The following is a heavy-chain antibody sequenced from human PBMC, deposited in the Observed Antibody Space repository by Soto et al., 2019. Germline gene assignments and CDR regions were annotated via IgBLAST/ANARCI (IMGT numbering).Heavy chain of an antibody. CDR1: GFTFSSYS. CDR3: ASREPKNY. V-gene: IGHV3-48*01. J-gene: IGHJ4*02. CDR2: IGIGSSTK. D-gene: IGHD1-1*01. Sequence: GGSLRLSCSTSGFTFSSYSMHWVRQAPGKGLEWVSYIGIGSSTKYYADSVKGRFTISRDNAKNSLYLQMNSLRAEDTAVYYCASREPKNYWGQGTLVTVSS.